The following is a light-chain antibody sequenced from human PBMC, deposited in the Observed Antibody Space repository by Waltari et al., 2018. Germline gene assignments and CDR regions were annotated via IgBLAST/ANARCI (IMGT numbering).Light chain of an antibody. Sequence: EIVMTQSPAPLSMSQGETATLSCRARQGISSNLAWYQQKPGQAPRLLMYGKSTRASGFPAGFSGSGSGTEFTLTISSLQSEDFATYYCQQYDIWPYTFGQGTKLEIK. V-gene: IGKV3-15*01. CDR1: QGISSN. CDR3: QQYDIWPYT. J-gene: IGKJ2*01. CDR2: GKS.